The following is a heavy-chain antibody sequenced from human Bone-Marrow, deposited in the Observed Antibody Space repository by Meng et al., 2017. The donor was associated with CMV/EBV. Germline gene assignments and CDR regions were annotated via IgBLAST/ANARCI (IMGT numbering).Heavy chain of an antibody. J-gene: IGHJ4*02. D-gene: IGHD1-1*01. V-gene: IGHV3-72*01. CDR3: VRGYNSFDS. Sequence: GGSLRLSCAASGFTFSDHYMDWVRQAPGKGLEWVGRSRNKANRYTTEYAASVKGRFTISRDESKNSLYLQMNSLKTEDTAVFYCVRGYNSFDSWGQGTLVTVSS. CDR2: SRNKANRYTT. CDR1: GFTFSDHY.